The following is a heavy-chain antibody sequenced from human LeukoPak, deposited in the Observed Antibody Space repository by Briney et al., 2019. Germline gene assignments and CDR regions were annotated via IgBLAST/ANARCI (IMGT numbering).Heavy chain of an antibody. Sequence: SETLSLTCTVSGGSITSYYWSWIRQPPGKGLEWIGYIYYSGSTNYNPSLKSRVTISVDTSKNQFSLKLSSVTAADTAVYYCARRAYSSGYYYFDYWGQGALVTVSS. J-gene: IGHJ4*02. CDR1: GGSITSYY. V-gene: IGHV4-59*01. CDR2: IYYSGST. CDR3: ARRAYSSGYYYFDY. D-gene: IGHD3-22*01.